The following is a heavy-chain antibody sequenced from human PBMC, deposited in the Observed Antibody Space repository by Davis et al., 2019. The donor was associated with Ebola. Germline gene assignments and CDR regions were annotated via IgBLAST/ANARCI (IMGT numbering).Heavy chain of an antibody. D-gene: IGHD7-27*01. Sequence: ASVKVSCKASGYTFTGYYIHWVRQAPGQGLEWMGWINPNSGGTKYAQKFQGRVTMTRDTSISTAYMELSKLRSDDTAVYYCARDQGPGIKWGNLLFWGQGTLVTVSS. CDR1: GYTFTGYY. J-gene: IGHJ4*02. CDR2: INPNSGGT. V-gene: IGHV1-2*02. CDR3: ARDQGPGIKWGNLLF.